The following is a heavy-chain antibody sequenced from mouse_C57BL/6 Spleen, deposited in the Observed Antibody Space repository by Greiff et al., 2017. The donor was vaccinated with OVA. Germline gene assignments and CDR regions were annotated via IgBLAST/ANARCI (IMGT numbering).Heavy chain of an antibody. J-gene: IGHJ1*03. V-gene: IGHV1-26*01. CDR1: GYTFTDYY. CDR2: INPNNGGT. Sequence: EVQLQQSGPELVKPGASVKISCKASGYTFTDYYMNWVKQSPGQSLEWIGDINPNNGGTSYNQKFKGKATLTVDKSSSTAYMELRSLTSEDSAVYYCASSRLRSLWYFDVWGTGTTVTVAS. CDR3: ASSRLRSLWYFDV. D-gene: IGHD1-1*01.